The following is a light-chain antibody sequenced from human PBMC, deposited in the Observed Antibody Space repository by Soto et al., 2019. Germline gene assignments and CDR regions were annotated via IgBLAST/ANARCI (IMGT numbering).Light chain of an antibody. CDR2: EDN. CDR3: QSYDSSIPWV. Sequence: NFLLTQPNSMSESPGKTVTISCTRSSGSIASNYVQWYQQRPGSAPTTVIYEDNQRPSGVPDRFSGSIDSSSNSASLTISGLKTEDEADYYCQSYDSSIPWVFGGGTQLTVL. CDR1: SGSIASNY. J-gene: IGLJ3*02. V-gene: IGLV6-57*03.